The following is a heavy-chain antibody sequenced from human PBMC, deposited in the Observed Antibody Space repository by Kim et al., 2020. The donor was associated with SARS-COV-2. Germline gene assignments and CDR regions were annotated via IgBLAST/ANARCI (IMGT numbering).Heavy chain of an antibody. Sequence: QGRVTITADESTSTAYMELSSLRSEDTAVYYCARGNYYDSSGYYTGGFDYWGQGTLVTVSS. CDR3: ARGNYYDSSGYYTGGFDY. D-gene: IGHD3-22*01. V-gene: IGHV1-69*01. J-gene: IGHJ4*02.